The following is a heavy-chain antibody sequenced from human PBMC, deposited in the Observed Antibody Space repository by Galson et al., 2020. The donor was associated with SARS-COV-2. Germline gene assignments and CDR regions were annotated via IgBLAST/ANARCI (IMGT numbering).Heavy chain of an antibody. V-gene: IGHV4-34*01. Sequence: LSLTCAVYGESFSGHYWSWIRQPPGKGLEWIGEINHSGSTNYNPSFKSRVTLSVDTSKNQFSLKLISVTAADTAVYYCARGGGLAATVDYWGQGTLVTVSS. D-gene: IGHD3-10*01. J-gene: IGHJ4*02. CDR2: INHSGST. CDR3: ARGGGLAATVDY. CDR1: GESFSGHY.